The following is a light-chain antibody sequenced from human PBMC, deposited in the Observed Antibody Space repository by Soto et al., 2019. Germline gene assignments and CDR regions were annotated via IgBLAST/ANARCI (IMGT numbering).Light chain of an antibody. V-gene: IGKV3-20*01. CDR3: QQYAGPPTT. CDR2: GAS. Sequence: EIVLTQSPGTLSLSAGDRATLSCRASQTVSNNYLAWCQQKPGQAPRVIMYGASRRATGIPDRFSGGGSGTDFTLTISRLEPEDFAVYFCQQYAGPPTTFGQGTRLEIK. J-gene: IGKJ5*01. CDR1: QTVSNNY.